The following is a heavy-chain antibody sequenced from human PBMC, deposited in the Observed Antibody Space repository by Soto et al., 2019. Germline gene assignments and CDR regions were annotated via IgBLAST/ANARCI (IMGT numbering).Heavy chain of an antibody. J-gene: IGHJ6*02. D-gene: IGHD3-9*01. CDR1: GGSISSYY. CDR3: ARVGGTLTGYYSYGMDV. Sequence: SETLSLTCTVSGGSISSYYWSWIRQPPGKGLEWIGYIYYSGSTNYNPSLKSRVTMSVDTSKNQFSLKLSSVTAADTAVYYCARVGGTLTGYYSYGMDVWGQGTTVTASS. CDR2: IYYSGST. V-gene: IGHV4-59*01.